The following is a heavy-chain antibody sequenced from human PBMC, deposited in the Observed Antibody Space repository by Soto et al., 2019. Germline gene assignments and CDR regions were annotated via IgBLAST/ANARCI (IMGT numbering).Heavy chain of an antibody. CDR3: ARERYSYGYFDY. V-gene: IGHV1-18*04. J-gene: IGHJ4*02. Sequence: RASVKVSCKASGYTFTSYGISWVRQAPGQGLEWMGWISGYNGNTNYAQKFQGRVTMSTDTSTSTAYMELRSLRSDDTAVYYCARERYSYGYFDYWGQGTMVTVSS. CDR2: ISGYNGNT. CDR1: GYTFTSYG. D-gene: IGHD5-18*01.